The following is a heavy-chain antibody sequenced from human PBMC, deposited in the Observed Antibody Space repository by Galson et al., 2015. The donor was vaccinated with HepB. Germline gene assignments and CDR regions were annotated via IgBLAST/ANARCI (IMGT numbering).Heavy chain of an antibody. CDR1: GFTVSGNY. Sequence: SLRLSCAASGFTVSGNYLSWVRQAPGEGLEWVSSIYSGDGTSYADSVKGRFTISRDNSKDSVYLQMNSLRAEDTAVYYCATEGDTSTWYRYWGRGTLVTVSS. D-gene: IGHD6-13*01. CDR3: ATEGDTSTWYRY. V-gene: IGHV3-66*01. J-gene: IGHJ4*02. CDR2: IYSGDGT.